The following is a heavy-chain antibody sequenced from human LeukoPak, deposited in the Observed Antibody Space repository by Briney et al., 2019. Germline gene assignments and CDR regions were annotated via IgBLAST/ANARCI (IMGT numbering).Heavy chain of an antibody. Sequence: PSETLSLTCAVYGASFVGRHWSWIRQPPGKGLEWLGEASHAGITNYNPSLQSRVSISVDTSKDQFSLKLASVTAADTAIYYSARGRANWDYDFDFWGPGTLVTVSS. V-gene: IGHV4-34*01. D-gene: IGHD1-7*01. CDR2: ASHAGIT. CDR3: ARGRANWDYDFDF. CDR1: GASFVGRH. J-gene: IGHJ4*02.